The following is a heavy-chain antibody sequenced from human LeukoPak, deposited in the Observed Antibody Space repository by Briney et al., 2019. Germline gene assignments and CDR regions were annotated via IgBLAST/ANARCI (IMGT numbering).Heavy chain of an antibody. CDR3: AKGREDFGY. V-gene: IGHV3-30*18. Sequence: GGSLRLSCAASGFTFSSYGMHWVRQAPGKGLEWVAVISYDGSNKYYADSVKGRFTISRDNSKNTLYLQMNSLRAEDTAVYYCAKGREDFGYWGQGTLVTVSS. CDR1: GFTFSSYG. J-gene: IGHJ4*02. CDR2: ISYDGSNK.